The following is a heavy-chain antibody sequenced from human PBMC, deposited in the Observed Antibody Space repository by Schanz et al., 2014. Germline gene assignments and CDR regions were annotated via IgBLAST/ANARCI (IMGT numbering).Heavy chain of an antibody. Sequence: QVQLVQSGAEVKKPGASVKVSCKASGYTLTTYGISWVRQAPGQGLEWMGWISAYNGHTNYAQKFQGRVTITADISTSTAYMDLSSLRSDDTAVYYCARDIQYHYDTSGPVGAFDIWGQGTVVTVSS. V-gene: IGHV1-18*01. CDR3: ARDIQYHYDTSGPVGAFDI. J-gene: IGHJ3*02. CDR1: GYTLTTYG. CDR2: ISAYNGHT. D-gene: IGHD3-22*01.